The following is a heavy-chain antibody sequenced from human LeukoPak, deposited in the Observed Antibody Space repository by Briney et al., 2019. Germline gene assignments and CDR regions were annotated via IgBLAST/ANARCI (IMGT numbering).Heavy chain of an antibody. CDR3: AKSRMPVWESNFHDLYMDV. V-gene: IGHV3-23*01. CDR1: LFSFSSYA. J-gene: IGHJ6*03. Sequence: VGSLRVSCVPSLFSFSSYAMCWVRQAPGTGLEWVSAICGSGGSTYYAESPKGRFTSSRDNIKNTQYLHMESLRDEDTAVCYCAKSRMPVWESNFHDLYMDVWRKGTTLSVSS. D-gene: IGHD1-26*01. CDR2: ICGSGGST.